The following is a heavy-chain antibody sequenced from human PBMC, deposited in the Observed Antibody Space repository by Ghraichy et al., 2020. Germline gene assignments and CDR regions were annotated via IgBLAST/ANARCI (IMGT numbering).Heavy chain of an antibody. V-gene: IGHV4-34*01. D-gene: IGHD2-2*01. CDR1: GGSFSGYY. J-gene: IGHJ5*02. CDR3: ASTASLAQLLHPVDP. Sequence: SETLSLTCAVYGGSFSGYYWSWIRQPPGKGLEWIGEINHSGSTNYNPSLKSRVTISVDTSKNQFSLKLSSVTAADTAVYYCASTASLAQLLHPVDPWGQGTLVTVSS. CDR2: INHSGST.